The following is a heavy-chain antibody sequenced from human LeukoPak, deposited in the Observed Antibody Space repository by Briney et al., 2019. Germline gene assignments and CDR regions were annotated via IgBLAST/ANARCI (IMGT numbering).Heavy chain of an antibody. CDR3: ARGDDQGYCSGGSCYDGFGFDY. CDR2: ISGSGGST. D-gene: IGHD2-15*01. CDR1: GFTFSSYA. V-gene: IGHV3-23*01. Sequence: SGGSLRLSCAASGFTFSSYAMSWVRQAPGKGLEWVSAISGSGGSTYYADSVKGRFTISRDNSKNTLYLQMNSLRAEDTAVYYCARGDDQGYCSGGSCYDGFGFDYWGQGTLVTVSS. J-gene: IGHJ4*02.